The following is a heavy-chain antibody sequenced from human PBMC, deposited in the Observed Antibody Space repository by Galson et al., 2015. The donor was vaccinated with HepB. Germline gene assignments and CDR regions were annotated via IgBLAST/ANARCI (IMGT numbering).Heavy chain of an antibody. J-gene: IGHJ2*01. D-gene: IGHD6-13*01. CDR1: GGSFSGYY. Sequence: ETLSLTCAVYGGSFSGYYWSWIRQPPGKGLEWIGEINHSGSTNYNPSLKSRVTISVDTSKNQFSLKLSSVTAADTAVYYCARGWVGAAAGRRYWYFGLWGRGTLVTVSS. CDR3: ARGWVGAAAGRRYWYFGL. V-gene: IGHV4-34*01. CDR2: INHSGST.